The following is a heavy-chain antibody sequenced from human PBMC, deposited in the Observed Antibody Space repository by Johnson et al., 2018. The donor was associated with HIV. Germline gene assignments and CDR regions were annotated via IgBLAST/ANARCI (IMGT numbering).Heavy chain of an antibody. Sequence: VQLVESGGGVVQPGKSLRLSCVASGFTFSSYGMHWVRQAPGKGLEWVAFIRYDGSNKYYADSVKGRFTISRDNSKNTLYLQMNSLRAEDTAVYYCARSQTMIVDGADAFDIWGQGTMVTVSS. J-gene: IGHJ3*02. CDR1: GFTFSSYG. V-gene: IGHV3-30*02. CDR3: ARSQTMIVDGADAFDI. D-gene: IGHD3-22*01. CDR2: IRYDGSNK.